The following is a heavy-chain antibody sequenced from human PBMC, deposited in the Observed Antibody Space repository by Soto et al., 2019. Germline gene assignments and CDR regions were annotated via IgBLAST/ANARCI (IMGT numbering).Heavy chain of an antibody. Sequence: PSETLSLTCTVSGGSISSGDYYWSWIRQPPGKGLEWIGYIYYSGSTYYNPSLKSRVTISVDTSKNQFSLKLSSVTAADTAVYYFARDENVAMTFDYWGQGTLVTVSS. D-gene: IGHD3-16*01. CDR3: ARDENVAMTFDY. CDR1: GGSISSGDYY. J-gene: IGHJ4*02. CDR2: IYYSGST. V-gene: IGHV4-30-4*01.